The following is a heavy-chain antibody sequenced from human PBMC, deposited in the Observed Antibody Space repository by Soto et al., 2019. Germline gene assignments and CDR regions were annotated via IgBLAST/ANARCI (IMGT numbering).Heavy chain of an antibody. CDR3: ARGFPVGANYRYYYYGMDV. J-gene: IGHJ6*02. D-gene: IGHD1-26*01. V-gene: IGHV4-34*01. CDR1: GGSFSGYY. CDR2: INHSGST. Sequence: PSETLSLTCAVYGGSFSGYYWSWIRQPPGKGLEWIGEINHSGSTNYNPSLKSRVTISVDTSKNQFSLKLSSVTAADTAVYYCARGFPVGANYRYYYYGMDVWGQGTTVTVSS.